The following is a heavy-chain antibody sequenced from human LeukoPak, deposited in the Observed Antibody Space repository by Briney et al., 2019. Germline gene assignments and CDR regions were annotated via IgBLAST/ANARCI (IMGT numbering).Heavy chain of an antibody. D-gene: IGHD1-26*01. CDR1: GFTFSSYW. J-gene: IGHJ6*02. CDR2: IKQDGSEK. Sequence: GGSLRLSCAASGFTFSSYWMSWVRQAPGKGLEWVANIKQDGSEKYYVDSVKGRFTISRDNAKNSLYLQMNSLRAEDTAVYYCARNQWEPGESTYYYSYGMDVWGQGTTVTVSS. CDR3: ARNQWEPGESTYYYSYGMDV. V-gene: IGHV3-7*01.